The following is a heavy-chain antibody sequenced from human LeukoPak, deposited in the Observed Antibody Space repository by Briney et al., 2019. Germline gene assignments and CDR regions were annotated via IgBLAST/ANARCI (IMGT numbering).Heavy chain of an antibody. V-gene: IGHV4-39*07. CDR3: AKSSGSYYNVDFDY. D-gene: IGHD3-10*01. J-gene: IGHJ4*02. CDR2: IYYSEST. CDR1: GGSISSSSYY. Sequence: SETLSLTCTVSGGSISSSSYYWGWIRQPPGKGLEWIGSIYYSESTYYNPSLKSRVTISIDTSKNQFSLKLSSVTAADTAVYYCAKSSGSYYNVDFDYWGQGTLVTVSS.